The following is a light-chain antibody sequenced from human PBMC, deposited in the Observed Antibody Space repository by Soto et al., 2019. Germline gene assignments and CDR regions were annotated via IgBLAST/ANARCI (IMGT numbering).Light chain of an antibody. CDR3: QVRTNWSIA. Sequence: EIVLTQSPGTLSLSPWERATLSCRASQSVSIKLAWYQQKPGQAPRLLIYDTSTRATGIPARFSGSGSGTEFTLTISSLQSEDFAVYYCQVRTNWSIAFGRGTRLEIK. J-gene: IGKJ5*01. CDR2: DTS. V-gene: IGKV3-11*01. CDR1: QSVSIK.